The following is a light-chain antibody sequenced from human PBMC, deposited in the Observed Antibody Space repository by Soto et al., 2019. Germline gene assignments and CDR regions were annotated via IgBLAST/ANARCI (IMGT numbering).Light chain of an antibody. CDR1: QSVSSY. CDR2: DAS. J-gene: IGKJ1*01. V-gene: IGKV3-11*01. CDR3: QQRSNWPRT. Sequence: EIVLTQSPATLSLSPGERATLSCRASQSVSSYLAWYQQKPGQAPRLLIYDASNRATGIPARFSGSGSGTDFTLTIIILVPEDFAVYYCQQRSNWPRTFGQGTKV.